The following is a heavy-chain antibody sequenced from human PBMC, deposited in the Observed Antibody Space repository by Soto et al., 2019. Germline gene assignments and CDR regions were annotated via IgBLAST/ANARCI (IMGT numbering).Heavy chain of an antibody. CDR1: GFTFSSYA. D-gene: IGHD6-19*01. V-gene: IGHV3-23*01. CDR3: AKDVGLRGIAVAAVFDY. CDR2: ISGSGGST. J-gene: IGHJ4*02. Sequence: EVQLLESGGGLVQPGGSLRLSCAASGFTFSSYAMSWVRQAPGKGLEWVSAISGSGGSTYYADSVKGRFTISRDNSKNTLYLQMNSLRAEDTAVYYCAKDVGLRGIAVAAVFDYWGQGTLVTVSS.